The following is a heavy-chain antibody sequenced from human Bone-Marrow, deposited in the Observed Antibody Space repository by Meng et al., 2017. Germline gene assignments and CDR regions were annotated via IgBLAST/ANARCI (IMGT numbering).Heavy chain of an antibody. Sequence: ASVKVSCKASGYTFTSYGISWVRQAPGQGLEWMGWISAYNGNTNYAQKLQGRVTMTTDTSTSTAYMELRSLRSDDTAVYYCARGREDTPATVIAVAGTSLAPDAFDIWGQGTMVTVSS. CDR3: ARGREDTPATVIAVAGTSLAPDAFDI. CDR1: GYTFTSYG. J-gene: IGHJ3*02. V-gene: IGHV1-18*01. CDR2: ISAYNGNT. D-gene: IGHD6-19*01.